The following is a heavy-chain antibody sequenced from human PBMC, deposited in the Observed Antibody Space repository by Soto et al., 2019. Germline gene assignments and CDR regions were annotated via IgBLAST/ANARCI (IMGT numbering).Heavy chain of an antibody. J-gene: IGHJ4*02. CDR1: GFTFSSYA. CDR3: VRKNVNNGFYDY. V-gene: IGHV3-23*01. Sequence: EVQLLESGGGLVQPGGSLRLSCAASGFTFSSYAMTWVRQAPGKGLEWDSGLYGSGDITFYADSVRGRFTVSRDNSKNTLSLQMNSLRAEDTAVYYCVRKNVNNGFYDYWGQGTLVTVSS. D-gene: IGHD2-8*01. CDR2: LYGSGDIT.